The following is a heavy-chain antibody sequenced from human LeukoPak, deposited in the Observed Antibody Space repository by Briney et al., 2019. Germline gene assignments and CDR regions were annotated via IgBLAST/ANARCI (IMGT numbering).Heavy chain of an antibody. J-gene: IGHJ4*02. CDR3: ATQYYYDSSGWDDY. Sequence: PRGSLRLSCAASGFTFSSYAMSWVRQAPGKGLEWVSAISGSGGSTYYADSVKGRFTISRDNSKNTLYLQMNSLRAEDTAVYYCATQYYYDSSGWDDYWGQGTLVTVSS. D-gene: IGHD3-22*01. CDR1: GFTFSSYA. CDR2: ISGSGGST. V-gene: IGHV3-23*01.